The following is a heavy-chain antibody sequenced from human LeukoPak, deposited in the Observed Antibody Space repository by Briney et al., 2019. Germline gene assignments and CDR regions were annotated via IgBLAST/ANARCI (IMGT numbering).Heavy chain of an antibody. CDR2: INHSGST. V-gene: IGHV4-34*01. Sequence: PSETLSLTCAVYGGSFSGYYWSWIRQPPGKGLEWIGEINHSGSTNYNPSLKSRVTISVDTSKNQFSLKLSSVTAADTAVYYCARVGSYGDYAYWGQGTLVTVSS. J-gene: IGHJ4*02. D-gene: IGHD4-17*01. CDR1: GGSFSGYY. CDR3: ARVGSYGDYAY.